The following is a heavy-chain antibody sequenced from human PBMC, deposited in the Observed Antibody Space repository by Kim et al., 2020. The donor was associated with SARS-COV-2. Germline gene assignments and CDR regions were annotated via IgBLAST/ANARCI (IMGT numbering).Heavy chain of an antibody. J-gene: IGHJ6*03. D-gene: IGHD6-13*01. CDR3: ARLGRGYSSSWFGYYYYMDV. CDR2: MNPNSGNT. CDR1: GYTFTSYD. V-gene: IGHV1-8*01. Sequence: ASVKVSCKASGYTFTSYDINWVRQATGQGLEWMGWMNPNSGNTGYAQKFQGRVTMTRNTSISTAYMELSSLRSEDTAVYYCARLGRGYSSSWFGYYYYMDVWGKGTTVTVSS.